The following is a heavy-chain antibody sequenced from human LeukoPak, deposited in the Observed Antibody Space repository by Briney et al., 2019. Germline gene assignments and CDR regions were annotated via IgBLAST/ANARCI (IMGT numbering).Heavy chain of an antibody. Sequence: QSGGSLRLFCAASGFSVSSIYMNWVRQAPGKGLEWVSVIYSDGTTYYADSVKGRFTISRDDSKNTLYLHMNSLRAEDTAVYYCARAPNWRFDHWGQGTLVTVSS. CDR1: GFSVSSIY. CDR3: ARAPNWRFDH. CDR2: IYSDGTT. D-gene: IGHD1-1*01. V-gene: IGHV3-53*01. J-gene: IGHJ4*02.